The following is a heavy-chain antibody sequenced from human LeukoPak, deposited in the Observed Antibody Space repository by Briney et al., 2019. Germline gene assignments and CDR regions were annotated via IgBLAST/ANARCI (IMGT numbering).Heavy chain of an antibody. D-gene: IGHD6-13*01. V-gene: IGHV3-23*01. CDR2: ISSNGGGT. Sequence: PGGSLRLSCAASGLTFSSCAMSWVRQAPGKGLEWVSAISSNGGGTYYADSVKGRFTISRDNSKNTLYLQMNSLRAEDTAIYYCATWRDKAAVSWGQGTLVTVSS. CDR3: ATWRDKAAVS. J-gene: IGHJ5*02. CDR1: GLTFSSCA.